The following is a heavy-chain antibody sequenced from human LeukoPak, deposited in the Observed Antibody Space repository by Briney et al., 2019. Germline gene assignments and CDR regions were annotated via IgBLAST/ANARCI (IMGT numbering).Heavy chain of an antibody. Sequence: ASVKVSCKASGYTFTSYDINWVRQATGQGLEWMGWMNPNSGNTGYAQKFQGRVTMTRNTSISTAYMELSSLRSEDTAVYYCARGLLWFGELHPYYYYYGMDVWGQGTTVTVSS. D-gene: IGHD3-10*01. CDR3: ARGLLWFGELHPYYYYYGMDV. CDR2: MNPNSGNT. V-gene: IGHV1-8*01. J-gene: IGHJ6*02. CDR1: GYTFTSYD.